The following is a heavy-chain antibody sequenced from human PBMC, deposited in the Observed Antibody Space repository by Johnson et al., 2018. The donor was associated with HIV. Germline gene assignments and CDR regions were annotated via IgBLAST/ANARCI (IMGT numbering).Heavy chain of an antibody. CDR2: IKQDGSEK. V-gene: IGHV3-7*01. CDR3: ARDPQQWLDVGAFDI. J-gene: IGHJ3*02. Sequence: VQLVESGGGLVQPGGSLRLSCAASGFTVSSNYMSWVRQAPGKGLEWVANIKQDGSEKYYVDSVKGRFTISRDNAKNSLYLQMNSLRAEDTAVYYCARDPQQWLDVGAFDIWGQGTMVTVSS. CDR1: GFTVSSNY. D-gene: IGHD6-19*01.